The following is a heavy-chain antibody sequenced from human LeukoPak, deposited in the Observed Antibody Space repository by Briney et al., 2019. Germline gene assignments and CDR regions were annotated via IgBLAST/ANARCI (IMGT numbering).Heavy chain of an antibody. CDR3: AKERVSSGMMEGVLHM. V-gene: IGHV3-23*01. J-gene: IGHJ3*02. Sequence: GGSLTLSCAASGFTFNSYAMNWVRQAPGKGLEWVSSISGSGSHTYYADSVQGRFTVSRDNSKNTVNLHLNTVRAEDTAVYYCAKERVSSGMMEGVLHMWGQGTTVSVSS. CDR2: ISGSGSHT. CDR1: GFTFNSYA. D-gene: IGHD2-8*01.